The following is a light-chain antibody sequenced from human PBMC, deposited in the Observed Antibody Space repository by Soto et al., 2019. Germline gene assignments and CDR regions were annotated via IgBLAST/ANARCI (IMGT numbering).Light chain of an antibody. J-gene: IGKJ5*01. CDR2: DAA. Sequence: DIQMTQSPSSLSASVGDRVTITCQASQDIRNFLNWYQQKAGKAPKLLIYDAANLETGVPSRFSGSGSGTDFTFTISDLQPEDIATYYCQQYDHLPITFGQGTRLEIK. V-gene: IGKV1-33*01. CDR3: QQYDHLPIT. CDR1: QDIRNF.